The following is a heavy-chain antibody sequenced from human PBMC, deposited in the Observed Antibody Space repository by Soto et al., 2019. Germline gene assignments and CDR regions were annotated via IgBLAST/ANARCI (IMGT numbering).Heavy chain of an antibody. CDR2: INAGNGNT. D-gene: IGHD6-25*01. Sequence: QVQLVQSGAEEKKPGASVKVSCKASGYTFTSYAMHWVRQAPGQRLEWMGWINAGNGNTKYSQKFQGRVTITRDTSTSTAYMDLSSLSSEETAVYYCARDVAAADYWGQGPLVTVSS. V-gene: IGHV1-3*05. CDR1: GYTFTSYA. CDR3: ARDVAAADY. J-gene: IGHJ4*02.